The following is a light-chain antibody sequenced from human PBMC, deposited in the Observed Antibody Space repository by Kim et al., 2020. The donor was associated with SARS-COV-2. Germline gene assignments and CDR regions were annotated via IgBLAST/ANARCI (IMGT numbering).Light chain of an antibody. J-gene: IGKJ4*01. V-gene: IGKV1-8*01. CDR2: AAS. CDR1: QGISSY. Sequence: ASTGDRVTITCRASQGISSYLAWYQQKPGKAPKLLIYAASTLQSGVPSRFSGSGSGTDFTLTISCLQSEDFATYYCQQYYSYLVTFGGGTKVDIK. CDR3: QQYYSYLVT.